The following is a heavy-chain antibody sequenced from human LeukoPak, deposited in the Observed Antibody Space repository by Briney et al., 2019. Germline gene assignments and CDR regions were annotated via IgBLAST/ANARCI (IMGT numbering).Heavy chain of an antibody. Sequence: SETLSLTCTVSGGSISSSYYDWGWIRQPPGKGLEWIGSGYYSVSTYYNPSLKSRVTISVDTSKNYFSLKLRSVTAADTAVYYCARHGGSSGWFEAYYYYGMDVWGQGTTVTVSS. D-gene: IGHD6-19*01. CDR1: GGSISSSYYD. CDR3: ARHGGSSGWFEAYYYYGMDV. V-gene: IGHV4-39*01. J-gene: IGHJ6*02. CDR2: GYYSVST.